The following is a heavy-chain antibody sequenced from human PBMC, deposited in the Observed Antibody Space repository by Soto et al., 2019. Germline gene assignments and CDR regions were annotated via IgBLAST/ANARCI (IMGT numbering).Heavy chain of an antibody. D-gene: IGHD4-17*01. CDR2: ISGSGGST. V-gene: IGHV3-23*01. CDR1: GFTFSSYA. CDR3: AKDLHDYGDYMGGFDY. J-gene: IGHJ4*02. Sequence: EVQLLESGGGLVQPGGSLRLSCAASGFTFSSYAMSWVRQAPGKGLEWVSAISGSGGSTYYADSVKGRFTISRDNSKNTLYLQMISLRAEDTAVYYCAKDLHDYGDYMGGFDYWGQGTLVTVSS.